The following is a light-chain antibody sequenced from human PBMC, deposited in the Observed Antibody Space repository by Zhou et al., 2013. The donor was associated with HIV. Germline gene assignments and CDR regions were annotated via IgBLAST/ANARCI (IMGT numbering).Light chain of an antibody. CDR3: QQYYSFPWT. CDR2: AAS. Sequence: DIQMTQSPSSLSASVGDRVTITCRASQGISSWLAWYQQKPGKAPELLIYAASTLQSGVPSRFSGSGSGTDFTLTISCLQSEDFATYYCQQYYSFPWTFGQGTKVEIK. V-gene: IGKV1D-16*01. J-gene: IGKJ1*01. CDR1: QGISSW.